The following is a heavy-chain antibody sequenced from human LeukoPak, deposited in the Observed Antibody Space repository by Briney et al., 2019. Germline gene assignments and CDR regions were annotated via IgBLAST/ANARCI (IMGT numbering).Heavy chain of an antibody. CDR3: ARDGWAVAGRRGNY. Sequence: AGGSLRLSCAASGFTFSSYWMSWVRQAPGKGLEWVANIKQDGSEKYYVDSVKGRFTISRDNAKNSLYLQMNSLRAEDTAVYYCARDGWAVAGRRGNYWGQGTLVTVSS. D-gene: IGHD6-19*01. V-gene: IGHV3-7*01. CDR2: IKQDGSEK. J-gene: IGHJ4*02. CDR1: GFTFSSYW.